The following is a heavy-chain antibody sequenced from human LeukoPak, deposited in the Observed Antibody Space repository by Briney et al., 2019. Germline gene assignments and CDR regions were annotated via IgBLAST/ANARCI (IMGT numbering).Heavy chain of an antibody. J-gene: IGHJ4*02. V-gene: IGHV4-59*01. CDR1: GVSISDYH. CDR3: ARMYSGTSYYFDF. CDR2: FYYSGST. D-gene: IGHD1-26*01. Sequence: PSQTLSLTCSVSGVSISDYHWIWIRQPPAKGLEWMGYFYYSGSTRYNPSLKSRVTMSVDTSKNQFSLRLISVAAADTAVYYCARMYSGTSYYFDFWGQGTLVTVSS.